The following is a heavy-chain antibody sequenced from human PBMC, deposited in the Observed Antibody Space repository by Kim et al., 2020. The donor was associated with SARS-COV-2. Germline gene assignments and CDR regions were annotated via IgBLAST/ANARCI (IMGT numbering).Heavy chain of an antibody. CDR3: ARVSAAAGGGFDY. Sequence: SETLSLTCTVSGGSISSGGYYWSWIRQHPGKGLEWIGYIYYSGSTYYNPSLKSRVTISVDTSKNQFSLKLSSVTAADTAVYYCARVSAAAGGGFDYWGQGTLVTVSS. CDR1: GGSISSGGYY. V-gene: IGHV4-31*03. J-gene: IGHJ4*02. CDR2: IYYSGST. D-gene: IGHD6-13*01.